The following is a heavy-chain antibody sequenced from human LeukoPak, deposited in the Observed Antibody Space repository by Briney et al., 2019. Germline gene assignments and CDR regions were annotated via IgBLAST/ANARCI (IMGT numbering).Heavy chain of an antibody. CDR3: AKDSYSKGDF. D-gene: IGHD6-13*01. J-gene: IGHJ4*02. V-gene: IGHV3-7*01. CDR2: IKNDGAVK. CDR1: GFSFRDYW. Sequence: PGGSLRLSCAASGFSFRDYWMSWVRQAPGKGLEWVANIKNDGAVKNYADSVKGRFTISRDNAKNSLYLQMNSLRAEDTAVYYCAKDSYSKGDFWGQGVLVTVSS.